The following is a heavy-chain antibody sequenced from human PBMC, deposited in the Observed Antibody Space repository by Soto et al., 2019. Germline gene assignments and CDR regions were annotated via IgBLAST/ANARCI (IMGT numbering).Heavy chain of an antibody. CDR1: GYTFTSYG. CDR3: ARVNWNYIDYDYYGMDV. D-gene: IGHD1-7*01. Sequence: QVQLVQSGAEVKKPGASGKVSCKASGYTFTSYGISWVRQAPGQGLEWMGWISAYNGNTNYAQKLQGRVTMTTDTPTSTAYTELRSLRSDDTAVYYCARVNWNYIDYDYYGMDVCGQGTTVTVSS. V-gene: IGHV1-18*01. CDR2: ISAYNGNT. J-gene: IGHJ6*02.